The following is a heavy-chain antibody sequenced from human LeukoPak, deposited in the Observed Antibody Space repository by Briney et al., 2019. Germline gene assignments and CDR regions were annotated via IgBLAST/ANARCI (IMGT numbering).Heavy chain of an antibody. J-gene: IGHJ4*02. V-gene: IGHV3-7*04. CDR2: IKQAGSVN. CDR3: AREVEYYYDSSGYYHY. Sequence: GGSLRLSCAAPVFTSSSSWMSWVRQAPGKGLEWVANIKQAGSVNYYVDSVKGRFTISRDNAKNSLYLQMNSLRAEDTAVYYCAREVEYYYDSSGYYHYWGQGTLVTVSS. D-gene: IGHD3-22*01. CDR1: VFTSSSSW.